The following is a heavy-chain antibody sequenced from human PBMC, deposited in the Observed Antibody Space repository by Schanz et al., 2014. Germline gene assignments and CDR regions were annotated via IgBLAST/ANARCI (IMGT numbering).Heavy chain of an antibody. CDR3: ARDFLLEQLGYSHYYYAMDV. J-gene: IGHJ6*02. V-gene: IGHV3-23*01. Sequence: EVHLLESGGGLVPPGGSLRLSCAASGFNFSDYAMCWVRQAPGKGLEWVSLISDSGDTAYYADSVKGRFTISRDNAKNSLLLQMNSLRAEDTAVYYCARDFLLEQLGYSHYYYAMDVWGQGTTVNVSS. CDR1: GFNFSDYA. CDR2: ISDSGDTA. D-gene: IGHD2-15*01.